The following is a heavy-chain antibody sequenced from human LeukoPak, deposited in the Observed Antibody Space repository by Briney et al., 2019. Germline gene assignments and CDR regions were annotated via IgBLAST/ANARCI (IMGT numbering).Heavy chain of an antibody. CDR3: AREGGDYYDSSGYYRGLLGY. J-gene: IGHJ4*02. CDR1: GYTFTSYG. V-gene: IGHV1-18*01. Sequence: RASVKVSCKASGYTFTSYGISWVRQAPGQGLEWMGWISAYNGNTNYAQKLQGRVTMTTDTSTSTAYMELSSLRSEDTAVYYCAREGGDYYDSSGYYRGLLGYWGQGTLVTVSS. CDR2: ISAYNGNT. D-gene: IGHD3-22*01.